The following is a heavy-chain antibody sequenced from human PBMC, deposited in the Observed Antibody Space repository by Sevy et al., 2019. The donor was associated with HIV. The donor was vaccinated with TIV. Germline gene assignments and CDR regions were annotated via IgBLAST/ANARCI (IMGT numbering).Heavy chain of an antibody. CDR3: AGERDVNVVVSRRAPGSSAMDV. J-gene: IGHJ6*02. D-gene: IGHD2-21*01. Sequence: GGSLRLSCAASGFTFSSYSMNWVRQAPGKGLEWVSSISSSSSYIYYADSVKGRFTTSRDNAKNSLYLQMNSLRAEDTAVYYCAGERDVNVVVSRRAPGSSAMDVWGQGTTVTVSS. CDR1: GFTFSSYS. CDR2: ISSSSSYI. V-gene: IGHV3-21*01.